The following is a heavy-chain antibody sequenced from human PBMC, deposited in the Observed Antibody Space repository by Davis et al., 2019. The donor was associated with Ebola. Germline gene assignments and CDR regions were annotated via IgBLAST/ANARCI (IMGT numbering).Heavy chain of an antibody. D-gene: IGHD3-10*01. J-gene: IGHJ5*02. CDR3: ARGGLRARGNWFDP. CDR1: GDSISSRNW. CDR2: INHSGST. V-gene: IGHV4-4*02. Sequence: MPSETLSLTCAVSGDSISSRNWWSWVRQFPGKGLEWIGEINHSGSTKYNPSLKSRVTISVDTSKNQFSLKLSSVTAADTAVYYCARGGLRARGNWFDPWGQGTLVTVSS.